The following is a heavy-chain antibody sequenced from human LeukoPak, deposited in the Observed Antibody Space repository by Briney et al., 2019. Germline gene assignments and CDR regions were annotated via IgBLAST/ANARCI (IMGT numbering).Heavy chain of an antibody. J-gene: IGHJ5*02. D-gene: IGHD2-2*02. V-gene: IGHV1-3*01. Sequence: GASVKVSCKASGYTFTSYAMHWVRQAPGQRLEWMGWINAGNANTKYSQKFQGRVTFIRDTSASTVYMELSGLTSEDTAVYYCARDTSRYCNSATCYKWFDLWGQGTLVTVSS. CDR1: GYTFTSYA. CDR2: INAGNANT. CDR3: ARDTSRYCNSATCYKWFDL.